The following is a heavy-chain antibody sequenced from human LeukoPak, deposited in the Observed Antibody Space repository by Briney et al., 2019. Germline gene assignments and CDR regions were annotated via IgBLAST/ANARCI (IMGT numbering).Heavy chain of an antibody. CDR2: IYTSGSA. CDR3: ALGIAVAGPRGNYYYYMDV. CDR1: GGSISSGSYY. Sequence: SETLSLTCTVSGGSISSGSYYWSWIRQPAGKGLEWIGRIYTSGSANYNPSLKSRVTISVDTSKNQFSLKLSSVTAADTAVYYCALGIAVAGPRGNYYYYMDVWGKGTTVTISS. V-gene: IGHV4-61*02. D-gene: IGHD6-19*01. J-gene: IGHJ6*03.